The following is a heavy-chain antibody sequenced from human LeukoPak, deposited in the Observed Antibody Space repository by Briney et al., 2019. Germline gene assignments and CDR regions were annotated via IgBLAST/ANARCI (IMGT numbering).Heavy chain of an antibody. J-gene: IGHJ4*02. CDR1: GGSIYSGAYY. CDR2: ISLTGLT. D-gene: IGHD3-16*01. Sequence: SETLSLTCTVSGGSIYSGAYYWSWIRQRPGKGLEWIGEISLTGLTHYNPSLESRVTVSLDKSKNQRSLNLTSVTAADTAVYFCSRENGAFSPFGYWGQGILVTVLS. CDR3: SRENGAFSPFGY. V-gene: IGHV4-30-4*01.